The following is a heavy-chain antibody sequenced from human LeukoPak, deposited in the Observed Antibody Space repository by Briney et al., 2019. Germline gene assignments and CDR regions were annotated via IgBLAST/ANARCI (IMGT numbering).Heavy chain of an antibody. V-gene: IGHV4-34*01. Sequence: PSETLSLTCAVYGGSFSGYYWSWIRQPPGEGLEWIGEINHSGSTNYNPSLKSRVTISVDTSKNQFSLKLSSVTAADTAVYYCARAARRGYSYGYFGYWGQGTLVTVSS. CDR3: ARAARRGYSYGYFGY. CDR1: GGSFSGYY. D-gene: IGHD5-18*01. J-gene: IGHJ4*02. CDR2: INHSGST.